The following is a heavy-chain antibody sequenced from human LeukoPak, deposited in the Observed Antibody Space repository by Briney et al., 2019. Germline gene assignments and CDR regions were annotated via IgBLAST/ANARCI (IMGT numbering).Heavy chain of an antibody. CDR1: GGSFSGYY. CDR3: ARVRGYYDSSGYRFDY. V-gene: IGHV4-34*01. Sequence: PSETLSLTCAVYGGSFSGYYWSWIRQPPGKGLEWIGEINHSGSTNYNPSLKSRVTISEDTSKNQFSLKLSSVTAADTAVYYCARVRGYYDSSGYRFDYWGQGTLVTVSS. D-gene: IGHD3-22*01. CDR2: INHSGST. J-gene: IGHJ4*02.